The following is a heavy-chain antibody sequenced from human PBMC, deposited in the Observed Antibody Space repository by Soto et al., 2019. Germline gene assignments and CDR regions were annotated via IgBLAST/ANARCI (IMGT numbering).Heavy chain of an antibody. V-gene: IGHV4-39*01. CDR2: IYYSGST. Sequence: PSETLSLTCTVSGGSISSSSYYWGWIRQPPGKGLEWIGSIYYSGSTYYNPSLKSRVTISVDTSKNQFSLKLSSVTAADTAVYYCARRGFYCTNGVCCPDNWFDPWGQGTLVTVSS. D-gene: IGHD2-8*01. CDR3: ARRGFYCTNGVCCPDNWFDP. CDR1: GGSISSSSYY. J-gene: IGHJ5*02.